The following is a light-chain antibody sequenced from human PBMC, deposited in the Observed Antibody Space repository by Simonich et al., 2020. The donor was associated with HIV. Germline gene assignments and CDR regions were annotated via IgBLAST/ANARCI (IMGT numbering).Light chain of an antibody. CDR2: AVS. CDR1: QSVRSN. CDR3: QQYNTWVSIT. Sequence: EVVMTQSPATLSVSPGERATLSCRASQSVRSNLAWYQQKPGQAPRLLIYAVSTRATDIPARFSGSGSGTEFTLTISSIQSEDFAVYYCQQYNTWVSITFGQGTRLEMK. J-gene: IGKJ5*01. V-gene: IGKV3-15*01.